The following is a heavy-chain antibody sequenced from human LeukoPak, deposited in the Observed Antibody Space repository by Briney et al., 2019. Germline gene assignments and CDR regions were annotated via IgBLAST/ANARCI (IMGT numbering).Heavy chain of an antibody. CDR1: GFTFSSYS. V-gene: IGHV3-23*01. J-gene: IGHJ4*02. CDR3: AKTVGSNWSFDY. CDR2: ISGSGSIT. D-gene: IGHD6-13*01. Sequence: GGSLRLSCAASGFTFSSYSMNWVRQAPGKGLEWVSTISGSGSITYYADSVKGRFTISRDNSKNTLYLQMNSLRVEDTAVYYCAKTVGSNWSFDYWGQGTLVTVSS.